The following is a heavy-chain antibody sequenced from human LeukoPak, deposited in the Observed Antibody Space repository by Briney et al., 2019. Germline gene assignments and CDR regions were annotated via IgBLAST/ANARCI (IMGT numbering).Heavy chain of an antibody. CDR2: INSRSTTI. J-gene: IGHJ4*02. D-gene: IGHD6-6*01. CDR3: ATYSTSSAFDS. V-gene: IGHV3-48*01. Sequence: GGSLRLSCAASGFIFDTYIMNWVRQPPGKGLEWVSYINSRSTTIYYADSVKGRFTISRDNDKNSLYLQMNSLRAEDTAVYYCATYSTSSAFDSWGQGTLVTVCS. CDR1: GFIFDTYI.